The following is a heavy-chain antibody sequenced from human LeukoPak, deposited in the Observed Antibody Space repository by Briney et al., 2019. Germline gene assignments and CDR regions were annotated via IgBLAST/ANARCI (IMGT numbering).Heavy chain of an antibody. CDR2: IIPIFGTA. CDR3: ARGVSGSSLYDAFDI. CDR1: GYTFTSNY. V-gene: IGHV1-69*13. J-gene: IGHJ3*02. D-gene: IGHD1-26*01. Sequence: SVKVSCKASGYTFTSNYIHWVRQAPGQGLEWMGGIIPIFGTANYAQKFQGRVTITADESTSTAYMELSSLRSEDTAVYYCARGVSGSSLYDAFDIWGQGTMVTVSS.